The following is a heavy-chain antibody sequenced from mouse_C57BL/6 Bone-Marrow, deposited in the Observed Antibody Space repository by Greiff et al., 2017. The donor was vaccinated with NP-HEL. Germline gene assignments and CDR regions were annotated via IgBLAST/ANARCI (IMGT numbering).Heavy chain of an antibody. D-gene: IGHD2-3*01. CDR3: ARIYDGAY. Sequence: EVQVVESGGGLVQPGGSLKLSCAASGFTFSDYYMYWVRQTPEKRLEWVAYISNGGGSTYYPDTVKGRFTISRDNAKNTLYLQMSRLKSEDTAMYYCARIYDGAYWGQGTLVTVSA. CDR2: ISNGGGST. J-gene: IGHJ3*01. CDR1: GFTFSDYY. V-gene: IGHV5-12*01.